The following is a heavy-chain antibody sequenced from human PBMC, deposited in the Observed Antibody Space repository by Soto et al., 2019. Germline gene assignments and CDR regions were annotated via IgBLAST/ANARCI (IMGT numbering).Heavy chain of an antibody. Sequence: QVQLVQSGAEVRKPGSSVKVSCKISGGTFTNYVISWLRQSPGQGLEWMGGLIPIFGAANPAKNFQGRFTITGDECTSTVHMELSSRTSEDTAVYYCARGRSAPSVDPWGQGTLVHVSS. J-gene: IGHJ5*02. CDR1: GGTFTNYV. CDR2: LIPIFGAA. CDR3: ARGRSAPSVDP. V-gene: IGHV1-69*01. D-gene: IGHD2-2*01.